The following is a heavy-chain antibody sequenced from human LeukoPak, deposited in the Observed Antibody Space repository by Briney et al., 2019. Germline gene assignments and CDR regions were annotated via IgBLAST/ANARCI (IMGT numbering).Heavy chain of an antibody. CDR1: GYSFTSYW. D-gene: IGHD5-18*01. V-gene: IGHV5-51*01. CDR3: ASIHDTAMVGCY. J-gene: IGHJ4*02. CDR2: IYPGDSDT. Sequence: GGSLRLSCKGSGYSFTSYWIGWVRQMPGKGLEWMGIIYPGDSDTRYSPSFQGQVTISADKSISTAYLQWSSLKASDTAMYYCASIHDTAMVGCYRGQGTLVTVSS.